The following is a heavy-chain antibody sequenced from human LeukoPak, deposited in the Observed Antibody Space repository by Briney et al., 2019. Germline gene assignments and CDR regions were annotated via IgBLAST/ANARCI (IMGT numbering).Heavy chain of an antibody. V-gene: IGHV3-30*03. CDR3: ARDGLELRSLDY. D-gene: IGHD1-7*01. CDR1: GFSFISYG. J-gene: IGHJ4*02. CDR2: ISDDGRSK. Sequence: GGSLRLSCAASGFSFISYGMHWVRQAPGKGLEWVGVISDDGRSKDYADSVKGRFTISRDNSKDTLYLQMNSLRAEDTAVYYCARDGLELRSLDYWGQGTLVTVSS.